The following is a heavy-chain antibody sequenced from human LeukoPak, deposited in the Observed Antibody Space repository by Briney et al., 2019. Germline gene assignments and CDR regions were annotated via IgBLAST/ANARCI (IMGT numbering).Heavy chain of an antibody. V-gene: IGHV1-46*01. D-gene: IGHD4-17*01. J-gene: IGHJ4*02. CDR3: AAVVSTVTTKGVY. CDR2: INPSGGST. CDR1: GYTFTSYY. Sequence: ASVKVSCKASGYTFTSYYMHWVRQAPGQGLEWMGIINPSGGSTSYAQKFQGRVTMTRDTSTSTAYMELSSLRSEDTAVYYCAAVVSTVTTKGVYWGQGTLVTVSS.